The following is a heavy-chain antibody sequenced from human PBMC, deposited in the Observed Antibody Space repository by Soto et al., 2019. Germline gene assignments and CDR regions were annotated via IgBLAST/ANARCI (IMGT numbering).Heavy chain of an antibody. Sequence: EVQLLESGGGLVQPGGSLRLSCAASGFTFSSYAMSWVRQAPGKGLEWVSAISGSGGSTYYADSVKGRFTISRDNSKNTLYLQMNRLRAEDTAVYYCAKQMFISDSDIVVVPAAIGYWGQGTLVTVSS. V-gene: IGHV3-23*01. CDR2: ISGSGGST. CDR3: AKQMFISDSDIVVVPAAIGY. J-gene: IGHJ4*02. D-gene: IGHD2-2*01. CDR1: GFTFSSYA.